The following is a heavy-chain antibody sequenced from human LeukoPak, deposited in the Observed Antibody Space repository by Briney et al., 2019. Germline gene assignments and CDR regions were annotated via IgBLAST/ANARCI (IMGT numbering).Heavy chain of an antibody. V-gene: IGHV3-30*04. CDR2: MSYNGSKK. CDR1: GFIFSSYA. Sequence: PGRSLRLSCAASGFIFSSYAMHWVRQAPGKGLEWVAFMSYNGSKKDYLDSVKGRFTISRDNSKNTLYLQMNSLRAEDTAVYYCARDWLQLDYWGLGTLVTVSS. J-gene: IGHJ4*02. CDR3: ARDWLQLDY. D-gene: IGHD5-24*01.